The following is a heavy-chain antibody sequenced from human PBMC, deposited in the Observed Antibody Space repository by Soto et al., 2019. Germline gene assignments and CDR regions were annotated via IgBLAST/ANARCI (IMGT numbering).Heavy chain of an antibody. J-gene: IGHJ5*02. CDR3: TRDQQLYDFWSGYFSNWFDP. CDR1: GFTVGDSA. CDR2: IRSKAYGGTT. D-gene: IGHD3-3*01. V-gene: IGHV3-49*03. Sequence: GSLRLYGTASGFTVGDSAMSWFRQAPGTGLEWVGFIRSKAYGGTTEYAASVKGRFTISRDDSKSIAYLQMNSLKTEDTAVYYCTRDQQLYDFWSGYFSNWFDPWGQGTLVTVSS.